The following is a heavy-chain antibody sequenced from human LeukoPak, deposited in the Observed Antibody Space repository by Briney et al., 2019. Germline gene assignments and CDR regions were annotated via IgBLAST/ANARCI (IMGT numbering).Heavy chain of an antibody. J-gene: IGHJ6*03. V-gene: IGHV3-30*18. CDR3: AKDRCSNGIGCYYYYMDV. CDR1: GFTFSSYS. Sequence: PGGSLRLSCAASGFTFSSYSMNSVRQAPGKGREWVAVISYDGSNKYYADSVKGRFTISRDNSKNTLYLQMNSLRAEDTAVYYCAKDRCSNGIGCYYYYMDVWDKGTTVTISS. D-gene: IGHD2-8*01. CDR2: ISYDGSNK.